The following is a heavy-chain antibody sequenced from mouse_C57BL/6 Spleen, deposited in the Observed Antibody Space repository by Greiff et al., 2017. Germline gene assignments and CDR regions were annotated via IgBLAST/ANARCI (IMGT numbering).Heavy chain of an antibody. D-gene: IGHD2-4*01. J-gene: IGHJ4*01. CDR3: ARSDYDYDDYAMDY. CDR2: IYPGDGDT. V-gene: IGHV1-82*01. Sequence: VQRVESGPELVKPGASVKISCKASGYAFSSSWMNWVKQRPGKGLEWIGRIYPGDGDTNYNGKFKGKATLTADKSSSTAYMQLSSLTSEDSAVYFCARSDYDYDDYAMDYWGQGTSVTVSS. CDR1: GYAFSSSW.